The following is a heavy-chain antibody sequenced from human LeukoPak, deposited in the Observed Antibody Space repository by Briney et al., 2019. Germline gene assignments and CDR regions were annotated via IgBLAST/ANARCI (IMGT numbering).Heavy chain of an antibody. Sequence: GGALRLSCASSGLTFSSYAMHSVRQAPGKGLEWVAVISYDGSNKYYADSVKGRFTISRDNSKNTLYLQMNSLRAEDTAVYYCAKPVGDTAMVFDYWGQGTLVTVSS. J-gene: IGHJ4*02. CDR3: AKPVGDTAMVFDY. D-gene: IGHD5-18*01. CDR2: ISYDGSNK. V-gene: IGHV3-30*04. CDR1: GLTFSSYA.